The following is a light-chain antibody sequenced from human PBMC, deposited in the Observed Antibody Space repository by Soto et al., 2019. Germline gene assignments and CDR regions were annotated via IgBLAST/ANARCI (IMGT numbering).Light chain of an antibody. CDR3: QQYNDWPLT. CDR2: GAS. Sequence: EIVLTQSPGTLSLSPGERATLSCRASQSFSSTYLAWYQQKPGQAPRLLIYGASSRATGIPDRFSGSGSGTDFTLTISRLEPEDFAVYYCQQYNDWPLTFGGGTKVDIK. V-gene: IGKV3-20*01. J-gene: IGKJ4*01. CDR1: QSFSSTY.